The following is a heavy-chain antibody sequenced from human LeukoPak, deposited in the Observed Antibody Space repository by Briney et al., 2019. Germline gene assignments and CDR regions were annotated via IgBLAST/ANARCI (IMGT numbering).Heavy chain of an antibody. CDR3: AREGVDWNHSVYYFDY. CDR1: GYTFTSYT. J-gene: IGHJ4*02. Sequence: ASVKVSCKASGYTFTSYTISWVRQAPGQGLEWMGWISAHNGNTNYAHKLQGRVTMTTDTSTSTAYMELRSLRSDDTAVYYCAREGVDWNHSVYYFDYWGQGTLVTVSS. CDR2: ISAHNGNT. D-gene: IGHD1-1*01. V-gene: IGHV1-18*01.